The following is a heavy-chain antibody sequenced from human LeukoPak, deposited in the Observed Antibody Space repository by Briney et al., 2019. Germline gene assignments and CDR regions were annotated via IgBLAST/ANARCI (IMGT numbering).Heavy chain of an antibody. Sequence: NPSETLSLTCTVSGGSISSYYWSWIRQPPGKGLEWIGYIYHSGSTNYNPSLKSRVTISVDTSKSQLSLKLNSVTAADTAVYYCARATTVTTMNVWGQGTMVTVSS. CDR2: IYHSGST. V-gene: IGHV4-59*01. J-gene: IGHJ3*01. CDR3: ARATTVTTMNV. D-gene: IGHD4-17*01. CDR1: GGSISSYY.